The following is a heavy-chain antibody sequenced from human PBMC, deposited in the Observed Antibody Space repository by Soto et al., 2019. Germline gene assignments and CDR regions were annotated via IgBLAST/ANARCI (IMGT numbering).Heavy chain of an antibody. D-gene: IGHD3-10*01. CDR2: IYYSGST. Sequence: SETLSLTCTVSGGSISSYYWSWIRQPPGKGLEWIGYIYYSGSTNYNPSLKSRVTISVDTSKNQFSLKLSSVTAADTAVYYCASLYGSGSYLGEWGQGTLVTVSS. J-gene: IGHJ4*02. CDR1: GGSISSYY. CDR3: ASLYGSGSYLGE. V-gene: IGHV4-59*01.